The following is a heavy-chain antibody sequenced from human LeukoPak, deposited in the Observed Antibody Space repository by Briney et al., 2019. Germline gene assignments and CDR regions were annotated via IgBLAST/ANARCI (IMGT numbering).Heavy chain of an antibody. CDR2: MNPNSGNT. J-gene: IGHJ5*02. D-gene: IGHD6-19*01. Sequence: GASVKVSCKASGYTFTGYDINWVRQASGQGLEWMGGMNPNSGNTDYAQKFQGRVTMTRNTSKSTAYMELSSLRSEDTAVYYCALLFRGRIAVAGNHWGQGTLVTVSS. CDR3: ALLFRGRIAVAGNH. CDR1: GYTFTGYD. V-gene: IGHV1-8*01.